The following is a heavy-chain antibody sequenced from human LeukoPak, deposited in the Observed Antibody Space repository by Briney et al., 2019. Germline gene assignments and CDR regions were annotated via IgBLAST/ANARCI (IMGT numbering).Heavy chain of an antibody. J-gene: IGHJ3*02. CDR2: ISGNGGST. CDR3: AKDPNGDYIGTFDI. CDR1: QFKFNDFG. V-gene: IGHV3-23*01. D-gene: IGHD4-17*01. Sequence: GGSLRLSCATSQFKFNDFGMTWVRQAPGKGLEWVSSISGNGGSTQYADSVQGRFAISRDNSKNTLYLQMNSLRAEDTAVYYCAKDPNGDYIGTFDIWGQGTMVTVTS.